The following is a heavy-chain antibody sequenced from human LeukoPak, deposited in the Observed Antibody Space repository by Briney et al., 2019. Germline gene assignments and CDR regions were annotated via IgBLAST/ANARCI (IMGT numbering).Heavy chain of an antibody. CDR2: IHYSGST. CDR3: VRDQSEFDS. V-gene: IGHV4-59*01. J-gene: IGHJ4*02. CDR1: GGSIKTYY. Sequence: SETLSLTCSVSGGSIKTYYWTWIRQPPGKGLEWIGYIHYSGSTDSNPSLMGRVTISLDTSKSQFSLELRSVTAADTAVYYGVRDQSEFDSWGQGTVVTVSS.